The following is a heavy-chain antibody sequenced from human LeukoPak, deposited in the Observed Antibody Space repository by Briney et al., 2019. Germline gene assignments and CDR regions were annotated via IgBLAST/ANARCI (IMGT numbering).Heavy chain of an antibody. CDR3: AKDHYYDSSGYVDY. D-gene: IGHD3-22*01. J-gene: IGHJ4*02. CDR1: GFTFSSYA. CDR2: ISGSGGST. Sequence: QAGGSLRLSCAASGFTFSSYAMSWVRQAPGKGLEWVSAISGSGGSTYYADSVKGRFTISRDNSKNTLYLQMNSLRAEDTAVYYCAKDHYYDSSGYVDYWGQGTLVTVSS. V-gene: IGHV3-23*01.